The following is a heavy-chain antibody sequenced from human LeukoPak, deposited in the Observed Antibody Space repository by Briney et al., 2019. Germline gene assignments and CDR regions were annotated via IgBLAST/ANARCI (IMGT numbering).Heavy chain of an antibody. D-gene: IGHD3-9*01. Sequence: PSQTLSLTCTVSGGSIRSHDNYWRWIRQHPGKALEWIGYIYHSGSTYYNPSLKSRVTISVDTSRSQFSLKLTSVTAADSSVYYCARAHNSVSLTAYYIDPWGQGTLVTVSS. CDR2: IYHSGST. CDR1: GGSIRSHDNY. V-gene: IGHV4-31*03. J-gene: IGHJ5*02. CDR3: ARAHNSVSLTAYYIDP.